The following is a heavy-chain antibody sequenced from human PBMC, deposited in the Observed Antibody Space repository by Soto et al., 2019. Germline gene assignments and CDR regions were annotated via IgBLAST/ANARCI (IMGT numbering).Heavy chain of an antibody. J-gene: IGHJ4*02. CDR2: ISWNSGSI. CDR3: AKDIVDGGGAPYYFDY. V-gene: IGHV3-9*01. Sequence: EVQLVESGGGLVQPGRSLRLSCAASGFTFDDYAMHWVRQAPGKGLEWVSGISWNSGSIGYADSVKGRFTISRDNAKNSLYLQMNSLRAEDTALYYCAKDIVDGGGAPYYFDYWGQGTLVTVSS. CDR1: GFTFDDYA. D-gene: IGHD2-21*01.